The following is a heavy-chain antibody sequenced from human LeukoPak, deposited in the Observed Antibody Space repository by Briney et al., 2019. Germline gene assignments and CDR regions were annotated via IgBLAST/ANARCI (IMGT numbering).Heavy chain of an antibody. CDR1: GFTFSDYY. J-gene: IGHJ4*02. D-gene: IGHD1-1*01. CDR2: ISSSSSYT. Sequence: GGSLRLSCAASGFTFSDYYMSWIRQAPGKGLEWVSYISSSSSYTKYADSVKGRFTISRDNAKNSLYLQVNSLRAEDTAVYYCARGTGTTAYCDYWGQGTLVTVSS. V-gene: IGHV3-11*06. CDR3: ARGTGTTAYCDY.